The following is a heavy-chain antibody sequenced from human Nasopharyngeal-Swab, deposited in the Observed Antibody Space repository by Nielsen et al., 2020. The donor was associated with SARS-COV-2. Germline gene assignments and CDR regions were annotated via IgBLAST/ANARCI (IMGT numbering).Heavy chain of an antibody. Sequence: GGSLRLSCAASGFTFSSYAMHWVRQAPGKGLEWVAVISYDGINKYYADSVKGRFTISRDNSKNTLYLQMNSLRAEDTAVYYCARDFGEFFFDYWGQGTLVTVSS. D-gene: IGHD3-16*01. CDR2: ISYDGINK. CDR3: ARDFGEFFFDY. V-gene: IGHV3-30*14. J-gene: IGHJ4*02. CDR1: GFTFSSYA.